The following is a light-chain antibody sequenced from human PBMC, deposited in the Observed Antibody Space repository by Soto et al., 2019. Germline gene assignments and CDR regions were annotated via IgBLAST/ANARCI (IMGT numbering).Light chain of an antibody. CDR3: HQYGSSSPWT. CDR2: KAS. V-gene: IGKV1-5*03. Sequence: EIQMTQSPSTLSASVGDRVTITCRASQSISRWLAWYQQKPGRAPKLLIYKASSLETGVPSRFSGSGSGTEFTLIISSLQPDDFASYYCHQYGSSSPWTFGQGTKLEIK. J-gene: IGKJ1*01. CDR1: QSISRW.